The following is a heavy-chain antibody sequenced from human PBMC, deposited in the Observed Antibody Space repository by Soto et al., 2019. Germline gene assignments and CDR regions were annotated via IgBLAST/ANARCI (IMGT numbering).Heavy chain of an antibody. CDR2: IYYRGST. CDR1: GGSISSGDYY. J-gene: IGHJ5*02. D-gene: IGHD3-22*01. CDR3: ARERPDSARLDP. Sequence: QVQLQESGPGLVKPSQTLSLTCTVSGGSISSGDYYWSWIRQPPGKGPEWIGYIYYRGSTYYNPTLKGRVTTSVDTSKNQFSLKLSSVTAADTAVYYCARERPDSARLDPWGQGTLVTVSS. V-gene: IGHV4-30-4*01.